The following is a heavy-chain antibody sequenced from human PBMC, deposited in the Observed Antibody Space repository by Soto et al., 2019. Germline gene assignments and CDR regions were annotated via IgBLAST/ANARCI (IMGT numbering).Heavy chain of an antibody. CDR3: TSYVVIHPNVGIDY. CDR1: GFNFKKYW. V-gene: IGHV3-74*01. Sequence: PGGSLRLSCAASGFNFKKYWMHWVRQAPGKGLEWVSRISDAGSTTTYADSVKGRFTISRDNAKNTLFLQMNSLRAEDTAVYYCTSYVVIHPNVGIDYWGQGTQVTVSS. D-gene: IGHD3-16*01. J-gene: IGHJ4*02. CDR2: ISDAGSTT.